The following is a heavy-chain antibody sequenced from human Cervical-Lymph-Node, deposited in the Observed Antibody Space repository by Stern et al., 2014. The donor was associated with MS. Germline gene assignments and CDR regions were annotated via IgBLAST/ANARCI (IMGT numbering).Heavy chain of an antibody. Sequence: QVQLQESGPGLVKPSQTLSLTCTVSCDSVSSGSHYWSWVRQPAGKGLEWIGRISTSGITKYSPPIKSLVTIPQDPSNTQFPLKLTSVTATDTAVYYCARLGIASRPYFYGMDVWGQGTTVIVSS. V-gene: IGHV4-61*02. CDR3: ARLGIASRPYFYGMDV. D-gene: IGHD6-6*01. CDR1: CDSVSSGSHY. CDR2: ISTSGIT. J-gene: IGHJ6*02.